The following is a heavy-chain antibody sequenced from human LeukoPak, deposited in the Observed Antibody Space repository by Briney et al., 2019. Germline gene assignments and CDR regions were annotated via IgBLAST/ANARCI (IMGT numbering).Heavy chain of an antibody. CDR1: GYTFTSYA. D-gene: IGHD3-10*01. CDR2: INAGNGNT. CDR3: ARAPWFGELFFDY. V-gene: IGHV1-3*01. J-gene: IGHJ4*02. Sequence: ASVKVSCKASGYTFTSYAMYWVRQAPGQRLEWMGWINAGNGNTKYSQKFQGRVTITRDTSASTAYMELSSLRSEDTAVYYCARAPWFGELFFDYWGQGTLVTVSS.